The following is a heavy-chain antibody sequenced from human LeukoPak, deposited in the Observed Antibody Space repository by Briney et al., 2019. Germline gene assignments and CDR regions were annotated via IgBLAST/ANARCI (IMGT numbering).Heavy chain of an antibody. Sequence: GGSLRLSCAASGFTFSSYSMNWVRQAPGKGREWVSSISSSSSYIYYADSVKGRFTISRDNAKDSLYLQMNSLRAEDTAVYYCASPLRLGSGSYYNYWGQGTLVTVSS. CDR2: ISSSSSYI. CDR3: ASPLRLGSGSYYNY. V-gene: IGHV3-21*01. J-gene: IGHJ4*02. CDR1: GFTFSSYS. D-gene: IGHD3-10*01.